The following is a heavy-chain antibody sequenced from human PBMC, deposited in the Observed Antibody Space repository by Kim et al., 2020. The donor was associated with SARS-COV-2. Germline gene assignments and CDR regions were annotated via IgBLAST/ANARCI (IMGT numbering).Heavy chain of an antibody. D-gene: IGHD3-22*01. CDR1: GFTFSSYG. CDR3: ARGLGYYYVYYYYGMDV. Sequence: GGSLRLSCAASGFTFSSYGMHWVRQAPGKGLEWVAVISYDGSNKYYADSVKGRFTISRDNSKNTLYLQMNSLRAEDRAVYYCARGLGYYYVYYYYGMDVWGQGTTVTVSS. V-gene: IGHV3-30*03. J-gene: IGHJ6*02. CDR2: ISYDGSNK.